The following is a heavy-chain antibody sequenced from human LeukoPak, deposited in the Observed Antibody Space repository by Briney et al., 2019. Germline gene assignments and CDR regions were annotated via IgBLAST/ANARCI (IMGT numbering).Heavy chain of an antibody. CDR2: IRYDGSNK. J-gene: IGHJ3*02. CDR1: GFTFSSYG. Sequence: PGGSLRLSCAASGFTFSSYGMHWVRQAPGKGLEWVAFIRYDGSNKYYADSVKGRFTISRDNSKNTLYLQMNSLRAEDTAVYYCARESWELYAFDIWGQGTMVTVSS. CDR3: ARESWELYAFDI. V-gene: IGHV3-30*02. D-gene: IGHD1-26*01.